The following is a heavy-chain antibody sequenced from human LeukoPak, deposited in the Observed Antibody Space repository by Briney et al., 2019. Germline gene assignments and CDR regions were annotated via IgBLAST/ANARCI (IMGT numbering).Heavy chain of an antibody. CDR2: IYYSGST. CDR3: ARDLPLGGTRNWFDP. D-gene: IGHD2-2*01. J-gene: IGHJ5*02. CDR1: GGSISSYY. V-gene: IGHV4-59*01. Sequence: SETLSLTCTVSGGSISSYYWSWIRQPPGKGLEWIGYIYYSGSTNYNPSLKSRVTISVDTSKNQFSLKLSSVTAADTAVYYCARDLPLGGTRNWFDPWGQGTLVTVSS.